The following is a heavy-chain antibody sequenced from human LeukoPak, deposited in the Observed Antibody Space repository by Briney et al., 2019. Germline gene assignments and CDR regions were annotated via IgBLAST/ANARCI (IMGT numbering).Heavy chain of an antibody. CDR2: ISSSSSYT. CDR1: GFTFSGYY. J-gene: IGHJ4*02. CDR3: ARFGDSSGYYLGY. V-gene: IGHV3-11*03. D-gene: IGHD3-22*01. Sequence: GGSLRLSCAASGFTFSGYYMSWIRQAQGKGLEWVSYISSSSSYTNYADSVKGRFTISRDNAKNSLYLQMNSLRAEDTAVYYCARFGDSSGYYLGYWGQGTLVTVSS.